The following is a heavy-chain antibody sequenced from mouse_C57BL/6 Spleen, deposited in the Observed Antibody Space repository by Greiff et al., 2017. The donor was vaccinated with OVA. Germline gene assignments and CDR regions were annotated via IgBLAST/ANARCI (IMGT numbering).Heavy chain of an antibody. J-gene: IGHJ3*01. Sequence: QVQLQQSGPELVKPGASVKISCKASGYAFSSSWMNWVKQRPGTGLEWIGRIYPGDGDTNYNGKFKGKATLTADKSSSTAYMQLSSLTSEDSAVYFCARSFYDSWFAYWGQGTLVTVSA. V-gene: IGHV1-82*01. CDR1: GYAFSSSW. CDR3: ARSFYDSWFAY. CDR2: IYPGDGDT. D-gene: IGHD2-4*01.